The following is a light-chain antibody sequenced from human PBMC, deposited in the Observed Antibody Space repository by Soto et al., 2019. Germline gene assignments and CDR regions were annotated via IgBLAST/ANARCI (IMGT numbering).Light chain of an antibody. J-gene: IGKJ1*01. Sequence: EIVLTQSPGTLSLSPGERATLSCRASQSVNSNYLAWYQQKSGQAPRLLTYGASNRASGIPDRFSGSGSGTDFTLTISRLEPEDFAVYYCQQYDSSPGTFGQGTKVEIK. CDR2: GAS. CDR3: QQYDSSPGT. CDR1: QSVNSNY. V-gene: IGKV3-20*01.